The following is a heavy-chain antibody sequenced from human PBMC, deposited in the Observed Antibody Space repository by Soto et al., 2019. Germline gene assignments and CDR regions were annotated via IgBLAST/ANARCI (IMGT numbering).Heavy chain of an antibody. Sequence: EVQLLESGGGLVQPGGSLRLSCAASGFTFSSYAMNWVRQAPGKGLEWVSAISVSGGSTYYADSVKGRFTISRDNSKNTMYLQMNSLRAEDTAVYYCAKPRNSGYDYTGYLDYWGQGTLVTVSS. CDR3: AKPRNSGYDYTGYLDY. V-gene: IGHV3-23*01. CDR2: ISVSGGST. J-gene: IGHJ4*02. CDR1: GFTFSSYA. D-gene: IGHD5-12*01.